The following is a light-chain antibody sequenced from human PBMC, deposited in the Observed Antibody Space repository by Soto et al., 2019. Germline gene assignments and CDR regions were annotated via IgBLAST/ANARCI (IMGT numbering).Light chain of an antibody. CDR2: GAS. CDR1: QGISSY. V-gene: IGKV1-16*02. J-gene: IGKJ4*01. CDR3: LQYNSYPLT. Sequence: DIPMTQSPSSLSASVGDRVTITCRASQGISSYLAWFQQKPGKAPKSLIYGASTLQSGVPSKFSGSASGTDFTLTISSLQPEDSATYYCLQYNSYPLTFGGGTKVEI.